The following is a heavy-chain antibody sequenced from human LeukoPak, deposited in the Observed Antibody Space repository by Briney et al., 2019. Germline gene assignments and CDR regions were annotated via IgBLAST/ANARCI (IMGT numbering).Heavy chain of an antibody. CDR1: GFTFSNDW. CDR2: INTDGSTT. D-gene: IGHD3-16*02. V-gene: IGHV3-74*01. CDR3: ARSRGGSYHY. Sequence: PGGSLRLSCAASGFTFSNDWMNWVRQAPGKGLVWVSRINTDGSTTTYADSVKGRFTISRDNAKNTLYLQMNSLRVEDTAVYYCARSRGGSYHYWGQGTLVTVSS. J-gene: IGHJ4*02.